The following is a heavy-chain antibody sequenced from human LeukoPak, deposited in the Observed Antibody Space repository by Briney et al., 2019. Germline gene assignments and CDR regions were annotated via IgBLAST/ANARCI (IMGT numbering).Heavy chain of an antibody. CDR1: GGSISSGGYS. J-gene: IGHJ4*02. V-gene: IGHV4-30-2*01. Sequence: SQTLSLTCAVSGGSISSGGYSWSWIRQPPGKGLEWIGYIYHSGSTYYNPSLKSRVTISVDRSKNQFSLKLSSVTAADTAVYYCARVGSYYVFDYWGQGTLVTVSS. CDR2: IYHSGST. CDR3: ARVGSYYVFDY. D-gene: IGHD1-26*01.